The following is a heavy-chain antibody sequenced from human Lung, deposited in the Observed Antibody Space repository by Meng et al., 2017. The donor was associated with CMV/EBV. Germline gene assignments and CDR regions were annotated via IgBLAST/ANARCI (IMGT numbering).Heavy chain of an antibody. J-gene: IGHJ4*02. CDR1: GFSFGDYA. D-gene: IGHD3-3*01. V-gene: IGHV3-49*04. CDR3: TRGGTIFGMVTSFEY. CDR2: IRSKGYGGTR. Sequence: GGSLRLSCTASGFSFGDYAMNWVRQAPGKGLEWVGFIRSKGYGGTREYAASVKGRFTISRVDSKTIAYLQMNSLKTEDTAVYYCTRGGTIFGMVTSFEYWGQGTLVTVSS.